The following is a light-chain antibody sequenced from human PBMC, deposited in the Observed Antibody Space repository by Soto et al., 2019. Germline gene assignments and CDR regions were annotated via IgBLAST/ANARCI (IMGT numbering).Light chain of an antibody. Sequence: EIVMTQSPATLSVSPVERATLSFSASQSVSSNLAWYQQKPGQAPRLLIYGASTRATGIPARFSGSGSGTEFTLTIRSLQSEDFAVYYCQQYNNWPPWTCGQGTKGDIK. CDR1: QSVSSN. V-gene: IGKV3-15*01. CDR2: GAS. CDR3: QQYNNWPPWT. J-gene: IGKJ1*01.